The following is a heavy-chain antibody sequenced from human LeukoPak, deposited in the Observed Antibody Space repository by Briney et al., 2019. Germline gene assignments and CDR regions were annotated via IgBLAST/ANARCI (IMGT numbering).Heavy chain of an antibody. CDR3: ARCCRGTPY. Sequence: ASVRVSCKASGYTFTSYYMHWVGQAPRKGLEWMGWINPNSGGTNYAQKFQGRVTMTRDTSISTAYMELSRLRSDDTAVYYCARCCRGTPYWGQGTLVTVSS. CDR2: INPNSGGT. CDR1: GYTFTSYY. V-gene: IGHV1-2*02. D-gene: IGHD1-7*01. J-gene: IGHJ4*02.